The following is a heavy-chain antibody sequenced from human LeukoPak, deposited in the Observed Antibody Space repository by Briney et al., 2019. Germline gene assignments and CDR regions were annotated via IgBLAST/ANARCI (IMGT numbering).Heavy chain of an antibody. J-gene: IGHJ4*02. CDR3: ASGRSGWYDTFDY. Sequence: GSLRLSCAASGFTFSSYWMSWVRQAPGKGLEGVANIKQDGSEKYYVDSVKGRFTISRDNAKNSLYLQMNSLRAEDTAVYYCASGRSGWYDTFDYWGQGTLVTVSS. V-gene: IGHV3-7*01. CDR1: GFTFSSYW. D-gene: IGHD6-19*01. CDR2: IKQDGSEK.